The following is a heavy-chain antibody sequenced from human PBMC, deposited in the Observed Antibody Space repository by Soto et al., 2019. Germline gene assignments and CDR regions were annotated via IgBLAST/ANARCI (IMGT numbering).Heavy chain of an antibody. Sequence: ASVKVSCKASGYTFTSYDINWVRQATGQGLEWMGWMNPNSGNTGYAQKFQGRVTMTRNTSISTAYMELSSLRSEDTAVYYCARDASAVSADAESSYYYFDYCGQGPLGTVSS. CDR3: ARDASAVSADAESSYYYFDY. CDR2: MNPNSGNT. D-gene: IGHD6-6*01. J-gene: IGHJ4*02. CDR1: GYTFTSYD. V-gene: IGHV1-8*01.